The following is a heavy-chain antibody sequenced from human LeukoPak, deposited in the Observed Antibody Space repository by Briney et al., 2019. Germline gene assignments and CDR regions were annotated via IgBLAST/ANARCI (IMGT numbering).Heavy chain of an antibody. D-gene: IGHD4-11*01. Sequence: PSETLSLTCTVSGDSLSSSHYYWGWVRQSGGRGMEWIGSIYSGGETHYNPSLNSRVTIFLDTSKNRFSLNLISVTATDTAVYYCVRDYSNFVQGDWGQGTLVTVSP. J-gene: IGHJ4*02. CDR2: IYSGGET. CDR3: VRDYSNFVQGD. CDR1: GDSLSSSHYY. V-gene: IGHV4-39*02.